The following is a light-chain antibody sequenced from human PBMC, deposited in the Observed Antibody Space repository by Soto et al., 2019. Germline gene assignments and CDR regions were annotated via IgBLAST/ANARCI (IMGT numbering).Light chain of an antibody. J-gene: IGLJ3*02. CDR1: SSDIGGYNY. V-gene: IGLV2-8*01. Sequence: QAALTQPPSASGSPGQSVTISCTGTSSDIGGYNYVSWYQQHPGKAPKLIIYEVSKRPSGVPDRFSGSKSGNTASLTVSGLQAEDEADYYCTSYAGSNNLVFAGGTMLTVL. CDR3: TSYAGSNNLV. CDR2: EVS.